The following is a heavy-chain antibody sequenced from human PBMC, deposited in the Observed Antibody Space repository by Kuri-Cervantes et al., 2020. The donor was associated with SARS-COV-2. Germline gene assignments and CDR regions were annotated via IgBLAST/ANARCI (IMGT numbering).Heavy chain of an antibody. Sequence: SETLSLTCTVSGGSISSASYHWNWIRQPAGKRLEWIGRVYVSGTTSYNPSLKSRVTISVDTSKNQFSLKLSSVTAADTAVYYCARDSLDCSSTSCYYYYMDVWGKGTTVTVSS. CDR2: VYVSGTT. CDR1: GGSISSASYH. J-gene: IGHJ6*03. D-gene: IGHD2-2*01. V-gene: IGHV4-61*02. CDR3: ARDSLDCSSTSCYYYYMDV.